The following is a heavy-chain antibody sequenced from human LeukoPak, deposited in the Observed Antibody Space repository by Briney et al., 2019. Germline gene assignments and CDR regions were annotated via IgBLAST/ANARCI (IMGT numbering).Heavy chain of an antibody. D-gene: IGHD2-15*01. Sequence: GGSLRLSCAVSGFSLSNYAMSWLRQAPGKGLEWVAATSSSDDGKYHAGSVRGRFTIPRDNFRNTVYLQMNNVRSEDAARYYCAKAPATSCRGAFCYPLDSWGQGTLVTVSS. CDR1: GFSLSNYA. CDR3: AKAPATSCRGAFCYPLDS. CDR2: TSSSDDGK. J-gene: IGHJ4*02. V-gene: IGHV3-23*01.